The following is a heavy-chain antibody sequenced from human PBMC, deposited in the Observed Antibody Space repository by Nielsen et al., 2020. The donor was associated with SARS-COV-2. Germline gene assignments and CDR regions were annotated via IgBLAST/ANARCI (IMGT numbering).Heavy chain of an antibody. CDR3: ATCTDAFDI. D-gene: IGHD2-2*01. V-gene: IGHV3-33*03. CDR2: ISHDGSIK. CDR1: GFIFSTYG. J-gene: IGHJ3*02. Sequence: GGSLRLSCAASGFIFSTYGMHWVRQTPDKGLEWVGVISHDGSIKSYADSVKGRFTISRDNAKNSLYLQMNSLRAEDTALYYCATCTDAFDIWGQGTMVTVSS.